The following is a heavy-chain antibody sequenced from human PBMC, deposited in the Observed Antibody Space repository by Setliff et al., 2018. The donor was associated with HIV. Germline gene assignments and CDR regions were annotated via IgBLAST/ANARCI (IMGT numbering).Heavy chain of an antibody. V-gene: IGHV1-18*01. CDR3: ARDAWVEFLEWTFYGMDV. J-gene: IGHJ6*02. Sequence: ASVKVSCKASGYTFTSYGISWVRQAPGQGLEWMGWISAYNGDTKYAQKVQGRVTLTTDTSSSTVYMELRSLRSDDTAVYYCARDAWVEFLEWTFYGMDVWGQGTTVTVSS. CDR2: ISAYNGDT. CDR1: GYTFTSYG. D-gene: IGHD3-3*02.